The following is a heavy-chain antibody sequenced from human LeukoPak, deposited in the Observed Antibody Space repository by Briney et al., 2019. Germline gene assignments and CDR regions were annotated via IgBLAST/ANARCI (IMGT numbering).Heavy chain of an antibody. CDR3: ASSSITIFGVVRGTWFDP. V-gene: IGHV4-39*07. Sequence: SETLSLTCTVSGGSISSSSYYWGWIRQPPGKGLEWIGSIYYSGSTYYNPSLKSRVTISVDTSKNQFSLKLSSVTAADTAVYYCASSSITIFGVVRGTWFDPWGQGTLVTVSS. CDR2: IYYSGST. D-gene: IGHD3-3*01. J-gene: IGHJ5*02. CDR1: GGSISSSSYY.